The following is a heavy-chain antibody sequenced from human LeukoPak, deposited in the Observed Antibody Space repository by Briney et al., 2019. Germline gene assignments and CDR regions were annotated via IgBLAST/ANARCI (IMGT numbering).Heavy chain of an antibody. CDR2: IVVGSGNT. V-gene: IGHV1-58*01. D-gene: IGHD2-2*02. J-gene: IGHJ4*02. CDR1: GFTFTSSA. Sequence: SVKVSCMASGFTFTSSAVQWVRQARGQRLEWMGWIVVGSGNTNYAQKFQERVTITRDMSTSTAYMELSSLRSEDTAVYYCAARYCSSTSCYKGALDYWGQGTLVTVSS. CDR3: AARYCSSTSCYKGALDY.